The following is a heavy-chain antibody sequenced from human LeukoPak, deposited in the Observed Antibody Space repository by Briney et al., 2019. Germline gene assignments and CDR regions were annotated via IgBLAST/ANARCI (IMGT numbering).Heavy chain of an antibody. V-gene: IGHV3-23*01. CDR1: GFAFSSYS. J-gene: IGHJ2*01. D-gene: IGHD6-13*01. Sequence: PGGSLRLSCAASGFAFSSYSMNWVRQAPGKGLEWVSAISGSGGSTYYADSVKGRFTISRDNSKNTLYLQMNSLRAEDTAVYYCAKAPIAAAGTGWYFDLWGRGTLVTVSS. CDR2: ISGSGGST. CDR3: AKAPIAAAGTGWYFDL.